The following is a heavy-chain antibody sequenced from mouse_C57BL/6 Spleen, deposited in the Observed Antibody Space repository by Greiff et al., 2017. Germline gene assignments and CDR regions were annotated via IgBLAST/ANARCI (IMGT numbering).Heavy chain of an antibody. CDR3: AREDHYYGSSHYALDY. D-gene: IGHD1-1*01. CDR2: IYIGNGYT. Sequence: VHVKQSGAELVRPGSSVKMSCKTSGYTFPSYGINWVKQRPGQGLEWIGNIYIGNGYTEYNEKFKGKATLTSDTSSRTAYMEFSSLTSEDSTIYFCAREDHYYGSSHYALDYWGQGTSVTVSS. J-gene: IGHJ4*01. V-gene: IGHV1-58*01. CDR1: GYTFPSYG.